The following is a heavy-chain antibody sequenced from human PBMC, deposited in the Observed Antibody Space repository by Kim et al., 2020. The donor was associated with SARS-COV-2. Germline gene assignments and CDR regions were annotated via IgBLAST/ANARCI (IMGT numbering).Heavy chain of an antibody. CDR3: ARDPGRGYDFWSGTTRYYYMDV. D-gene: IGHD3-3*01. CDR2: INPSGGST. V-gene: IGHV1-46*01. Sequence: ASVKVSCKASGYTFTSYYMHWVRQAPGQGLEWMGIINPSGGSTSYAQKFQGRVTMTRDTSTSTVYMELSSLRSEDTAVYYCARDPGRGYDFWSGTTRYYYMDVWGKVTTVTVSS. J-gene: IGHJ6*03. CDR1: GYTFTSYY.